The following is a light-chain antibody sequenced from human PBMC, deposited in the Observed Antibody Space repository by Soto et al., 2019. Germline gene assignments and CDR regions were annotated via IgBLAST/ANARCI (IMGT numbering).Light chain of an antibody. CDR3: QKYDTSPYT. CDR1: QTVIKNY. J-gene: IGKJ2*01. V-gene: IGKV3-20*01. CDR2: GAS. Sequence: ESVLTQSPGTLSLSPGERATLSCRASQTVIKNYLAWYQRKPGQAPRLLIYGASNRATGIPDRFSGDGSGTDSTLTINRLEAEDSALYYCQKYDTSPYTFGQGTKLEIK.